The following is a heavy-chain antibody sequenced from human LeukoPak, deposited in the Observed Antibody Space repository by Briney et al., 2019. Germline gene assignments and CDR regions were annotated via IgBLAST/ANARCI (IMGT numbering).Heavy chain of an antibody. D-gene: IGHD5-18*01. CDR1: GASISSSGSY. CDR2: IYYSGHT. V-gene: IGHV4-39*06. J-gene: IGHJ4*02. CDR3: VRGGAYSYGYSDY. Sequence: PSETLSLTCTVSGASISSSGSYWGWLRQPPGKGLEWIGSIYYSGHTFYSPSLKSRVTISVDTSKNQFTLKLSSVTAADTALYYCVRGGAYSYGYSDYWGQGALVTVSS.